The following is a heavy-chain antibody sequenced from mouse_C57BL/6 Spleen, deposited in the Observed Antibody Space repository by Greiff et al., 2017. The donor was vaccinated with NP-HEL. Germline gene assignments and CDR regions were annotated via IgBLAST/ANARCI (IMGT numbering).Heavy chain of an antibody. CDR1: GYTFTSYW. CDR2: IDPSDSYT. CDR3: ARGGYYGSSYSFAY. Sequence: QVQLQQSGAELVMPGASVKLSCKASGYTFTSYWMHWVKQRPGQGLEWIGEIDPSDSYTNYNQKFKGKSTLTVDKSSSTAYMQLSSLTSEDSAVYYCARGGYYGSSYSFAYWGQGTLVTVSA. D-gene: IGHD1-1*01. V-gene: IGHV1-69*01. J-gene: IGHJ3*01.